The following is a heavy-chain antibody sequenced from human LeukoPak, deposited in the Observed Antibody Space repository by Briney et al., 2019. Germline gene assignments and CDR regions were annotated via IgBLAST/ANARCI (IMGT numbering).Heavy chain of an antibody. CDR3: AKDAYGSGSYFEGRGDY. CDR1: GFTFSSYE. J-gene: IGHJ4*02. Sequence: PGGSLRLSCAASGFTFSSYEMNWVRQAPGKGLEWVSYISSSGSTIYYADSVKGRFTISRDNAKNTLYLQMNSLRAEDTAVYYCAKDAYGSGSYFEGRGDYWGQGTLVTVSS. D-gene: IGHD3-10*01. V-gene: IGHV3-48*03. CDR2: ISSSGSTI.